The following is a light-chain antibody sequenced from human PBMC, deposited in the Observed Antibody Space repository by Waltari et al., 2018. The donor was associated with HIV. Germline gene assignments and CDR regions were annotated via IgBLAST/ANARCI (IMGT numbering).Light chain of an antibody. CDR1: QSVTSN. Sequence: EIVMTQSPATLYVSPGDRTILSCRASQSVTSNLAWYKQKPGQAPRLLIHSASTRATGIPARFGGGGSGTDFTLTITSLQSEDSGFYYCQQYGSWPLTFGGGTKVEIK. CDR2: SAS. V-gene: IGKV3-15*01. J-gene: IGKJ4*01. CDR3: QQYGSWPLT.